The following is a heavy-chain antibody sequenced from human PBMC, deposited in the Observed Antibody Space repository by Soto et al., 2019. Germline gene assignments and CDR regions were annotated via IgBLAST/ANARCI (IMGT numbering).Heavy chain of an antibody. D-gene: IGHD2-15*01. Sequence: PSQTLSLTCAISGDSVSSNSAAWNWIRQSPSRGLEWLGRTYYRSKWHNEYAISVKSRITINPDTSKNQFSLQLNSVTPEDTAVYYCARDPDPPYCSGGSRYSGWFDPWGQGTLVTVSS. CDR2: TYYRSKWHN. J-gene: IGHJ5*02. V-gene: IGHV6-1*01. CDR1: GDSVSSNSAA. CDR3: ARDPDPPYCSGGSRYSGWFDP.